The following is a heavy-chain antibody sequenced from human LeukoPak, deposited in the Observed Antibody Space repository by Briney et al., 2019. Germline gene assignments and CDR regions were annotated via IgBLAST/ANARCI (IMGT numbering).Heavy chain of an antibody. CDR2: IYTSGST. CDR3: ARDHYYDSSGYYNWFDP. J-gene: IGHJ5*02. CDR1: GGSISSGSYY. Sequence: SETLSLTCTVSGGSISSGSYYWSWIRQPAGKGLEWIGRIYTSGSTNYNPSLKSRVTISVDTSKNQFSLKLSSVTAADTAVYCCARDHYYDSSGYYNWFDPWGQGTLVTVSS. D-gene: IGHD3-22*01. V-gene: IGHV4-61*02.